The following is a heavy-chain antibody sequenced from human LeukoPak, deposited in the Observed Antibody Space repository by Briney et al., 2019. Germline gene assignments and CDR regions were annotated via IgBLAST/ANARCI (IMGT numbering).Heavy chain of an antibody. CDR3: SRASPGAIYYYGMDV. CDR1: GASISKSY. J-gene: IGHJ6*02. D-gene: IGHD2/OR15-2a*01. V-gene: IGHV4-59*01. CDR2: TFNSGST. Sequence: SETLSLTCTVSGASISKSYWSWIRQPPGKELEWIGCTFNSGSTRYNPSLGSRVTISEDTSRNQFSLRLTSVTAADTAAYYCSRASPGAIYYYGMDVWGQGTTVTVSS.